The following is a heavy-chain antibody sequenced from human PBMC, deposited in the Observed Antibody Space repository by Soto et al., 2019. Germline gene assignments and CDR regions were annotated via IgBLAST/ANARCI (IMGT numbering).Heavy chain of an antibody. J-gene: IGHJ5*02. CDR1: GGSISSGGYY. CDR3: ARDGGWGRQLEMGVAAGWFDP. Sequence: QVQLQESGPGLVKPSQTLSLTCTVSGGSISSGGYYWSWIRQHPGKGLEWIGYIYYSGSTYYNPYLKSRVTISVDTSKNQFSLKLSSVTAADTAVYYCARDGGWGRQLEMGVAAGWFDPWGQGTLVTVSS. D-gene: IGHD6-6*01. V-gene: IGHV4-31*03. CDR2: IYYSGST.